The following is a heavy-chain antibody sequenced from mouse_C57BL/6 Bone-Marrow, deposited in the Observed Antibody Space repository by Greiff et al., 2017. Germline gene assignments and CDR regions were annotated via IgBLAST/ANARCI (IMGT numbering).Heavy chain of an antibody. D-gene: IGHD1-1*01. J-gene: IGHJ1*03. Sequence: VQLQQPGAELVKPGASVKLSCKASGYTFTSYWMHWVKQRPGQGLEWIGMIHPNSGSTNYNEKFKSKATLTVDKSSSTAYMQLSSLTSEDSAVYYCARSIGDYYGSSPWYFDVWGTGTTVTVSS. V-gene: IGHV1-64*01. CDR3: ARSIGDYYGSSPWYFDV. CDR1: GYTFTSYW. CDR2: IHPNSGST.